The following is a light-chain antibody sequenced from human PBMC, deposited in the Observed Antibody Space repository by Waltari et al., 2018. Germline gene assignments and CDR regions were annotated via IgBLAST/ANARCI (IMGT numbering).Light chain of an antibody. J-gene: IGKJ2*01. CDR1: QSLVHSDGNTH. V-gene: IGKV2-30*02. CDR3: MQGTHWPYT. Sequence: DVVMTQSPLSLPVTLGQPASISCKSSQSLVHSDGNTHLNWFQQRPGQSPRRLIYRVSNRYSGVPDRFSGSGSDTDFTLKISRVEAGDVGVYYCMQGTHWPYTFGQGTKLDIK. CDR2: RVS.